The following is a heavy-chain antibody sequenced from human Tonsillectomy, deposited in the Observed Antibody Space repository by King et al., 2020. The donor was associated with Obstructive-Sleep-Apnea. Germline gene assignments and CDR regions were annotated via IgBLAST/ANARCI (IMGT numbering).Heavy chain of an antibody. Sequence: VQLQESGPGLVKPSETLSLTCTVSGGSISTYYWSWLRQPPGKRLEWIGYIYYSGSSNYNPSLKRGVSISVDTSKNQFSLKLTSVTAADTAVYYCARSPYGSGIIDYFDPWGQGTLVTVSS. D-gene: IGHD3-10*01. J-gene: IGHJ5*02. CDR3: ARSPYGSGIIDYFDP. CDR1: GGSISTYY. V-gene: IGHV4-59*01. CDR2: IYYSGSS.